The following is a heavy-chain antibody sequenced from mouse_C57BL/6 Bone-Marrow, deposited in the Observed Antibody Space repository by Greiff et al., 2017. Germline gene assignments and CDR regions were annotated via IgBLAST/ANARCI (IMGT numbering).Heavy chain of an antibody. CDR3: ARNSFLFAY. Sequence: EVRLMESGGGLVKPGGSLKLSCAASGFTFSDYGMHWVRQAPEKGLEWVAYISSGSSTIYYADTVKGRFTISRDNAKNTLFLQMTSLRSEDTAMYYCARNSFLFAYWGQGTLVTVSA. CDR1: GFTFSDYG. D-gene: IGHD3-1*01. CDR2: ISSGSSTI. J-gene: IGHJ3*01. V-gene: IGHV5-17*01.